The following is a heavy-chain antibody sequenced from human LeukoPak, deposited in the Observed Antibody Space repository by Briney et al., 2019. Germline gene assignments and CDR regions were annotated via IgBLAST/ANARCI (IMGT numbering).Heavy chain of an antibody. Sequence: GASVKVSCKASGYTFTGYYMHWVRQAPGQGLEWMGWINPNSGDTNYAQKFQGRVTMTRDTSISTAYMELSRLRSDDTAVYYCARWAIDGSGRAGDYWGQGTLVTVSS. CDR3: ARWAIDGSGRAGDY. D-gene: IGHD3-10*01. CDR1: GYTFTGYY. J-gene: IGHJ4*02. CDR2: INPNSGDT. V-gene: IGHV1-2*02.